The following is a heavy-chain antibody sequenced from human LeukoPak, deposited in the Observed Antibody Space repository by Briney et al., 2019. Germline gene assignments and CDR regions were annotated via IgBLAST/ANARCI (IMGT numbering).Heavy chain of an antibody. V-gene: IGHV4-59*01. CDR2: IYYSGST. CDR3: ARGNIAAARRYIDY. Sequence: SETLSLTCTVSGGSISSYYWSWIRQPPGKGLEWIGYIYYSGSTNYNPSLKSRVTISVDTSKNQFPLKLSSVTAADTAVYYCARGNIAAARRYIDYWGQGTLVTVSS. CDR1: GGSISSYY. J-gene: IGHJ4*02. D-gene: IGHD6-13*01.